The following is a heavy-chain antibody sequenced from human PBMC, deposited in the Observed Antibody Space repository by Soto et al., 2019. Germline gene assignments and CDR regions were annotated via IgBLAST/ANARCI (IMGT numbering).Heavy chain of an antibody. CDR1: GNSVASNSAA. V-gene: IGHV6-1*01. CDR2: TYYRSKWYN. D-gene: IGHD4-17*01. J-gene: IGHJ4*02. Sequence: SPTLSLTCAISGNSVASNSAAWNWIRQSPSRGLEWLGRTYYRSKWYNDYAVSVKSRITINPDTSKNQFSLQLNSVTPEDTAVYYCARVYPYGDYDFGFDYWGQGTLVPVSS. CDR3: ARVYPYGDYDFGFDY.